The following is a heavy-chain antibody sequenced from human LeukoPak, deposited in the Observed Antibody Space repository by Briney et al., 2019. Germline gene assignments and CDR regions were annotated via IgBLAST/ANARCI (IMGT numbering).Heavy chain of an antibody. CDR1: GFTFTDFA. CDR2: ISGSGGST. CDR3: ATTQKGG. J-gene: IGHJ4*02. V-gene: IGHV3-23*01. D-gene: IGHD3-16*01. Sequence: TGGSLRLSCVISGFTFTDFAMTWVRQAPGKGLEWVSAISGSGGSTYYADSVKGRFTVSRDNAKNSLYLQMNSLRAEDTAVYYCATTQKGGWGQGTLVTVSS.